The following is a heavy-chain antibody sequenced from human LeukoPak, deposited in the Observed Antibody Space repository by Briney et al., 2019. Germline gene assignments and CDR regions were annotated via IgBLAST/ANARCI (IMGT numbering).Heavy chain of an antibody. CDR2: IYYSGST. CDR1: GGSITSLY. CDR3: ARHRDGYNRPFDY. Sequence: PSETLSLTCAVSGGSITSLYCNWIRQPPGKGLEWIGSIYYSGSTYYNLSLKSRVTISVDTSKNQFSLKLSSVTAADTAVYYCARHRDGYNRPFDYWGQGTLVTVSS. D-gene: IGHD5-24*01. J-gene: IGHJ4*02. V-gene: IGHV4-39*07.